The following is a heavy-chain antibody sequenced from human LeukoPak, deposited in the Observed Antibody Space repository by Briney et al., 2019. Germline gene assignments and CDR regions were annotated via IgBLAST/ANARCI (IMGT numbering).Heavy chain of an antibody. CDR1: GFTFTSYA. D-gene: IGHD1-7*01. CDR3: AKNSQTGSTWYYHMDV. CDR2: ISAIDGST. Sequence: GGSLRLSCAVSGFTFTSYAISWVRQAPGKGLEWVSSISAIDGSTYYPNSVKGRFTISRDTSKNTLYLQMNSLRAEDTAVYYCAKNSQTGSTWYYHMDVWGKGTTVTVSS. J-gene: IGHJ6*03. V-gene: IGHV3-23*01.